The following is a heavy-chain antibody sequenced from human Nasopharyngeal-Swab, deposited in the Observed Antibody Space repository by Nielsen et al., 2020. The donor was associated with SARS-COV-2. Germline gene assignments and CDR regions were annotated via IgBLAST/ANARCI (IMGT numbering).Heavy chain of an antibody. CDR2: ITWNSGSI. Sequence: SLKISCAASGFTFYDYAMHWVRHAPGKGLEWVSGITWNSGSIGYADSVKGRFTISSDNAKNSLYLQMNSLRPEDTALYYCAKEPARIVGAPTAAFDFWGQGTLVTVSS. J-gene: IGHJ4*02. V-gene: IGHV3-9*01. CDR1: GFTFYDYA. CDR3: AKEPARIVGAPTAAFDF. D-gene: IGHD1-26*01.